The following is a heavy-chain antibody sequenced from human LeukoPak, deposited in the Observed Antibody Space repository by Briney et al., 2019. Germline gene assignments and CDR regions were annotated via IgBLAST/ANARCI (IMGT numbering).Heavy chain of an antibody. V-gene: IGHV3-23*01. CDR3: AKDYLGRGPGRITMVRDHDY. CDR1: GFTFSSYA. D-gene: IGHD3-10*01. J-gene: IGHJ4*02. CDR2: ISGSGGST. Sequence: PGGSLRLSCAASGFTFSSYAMSWVRQAPGKGLEWVSAISGSGGSTYYADSVKGRFTISRDNSKNTLYLQMNSLRAEDTAVYYCAKDYLGRGPGRITMVRDHDYWGQGTLVTVSS.